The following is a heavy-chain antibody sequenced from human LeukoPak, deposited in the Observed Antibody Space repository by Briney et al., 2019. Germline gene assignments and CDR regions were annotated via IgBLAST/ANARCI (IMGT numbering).Heavy chain of an antibody. CDR1: GYTFTSYG. CDR3: ASDRVGTEVDY. V-gene: IGHV1-18*01. J-gene: IGHJ4*02. Sequence: ASAKVSCKASGYTFTSYGISWVRQAPRQGLEWMGWISAYNGNTNYAQKLQGRVTMTTDTSTSTAYMELRSLRSDDTAVYYCASDRVGTEVDYWGQGTLVTVSS. D-gene: IGHD1-26*01. CDR2: ISAYNGNT.